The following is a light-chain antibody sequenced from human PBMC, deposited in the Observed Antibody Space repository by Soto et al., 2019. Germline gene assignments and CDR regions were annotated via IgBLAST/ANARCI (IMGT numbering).Light chain of an antibody. CDR3: SSYTSSSTQV. CDR1: SSDVGGYIY. J-gene: IGLJ1*01. V-gene: IGLV2-14*01. Sequence: QSVLTQPASVSGSPGQSITISCTGTSSDVGGYIYVSWYQQHPGKAPKLMIYEVSNRPSGVSNRFSGSKSGNTASLTISGLQAEDEADYYCSSYTSSSTQVFGTGTKVTVL. CDR2: EVS.